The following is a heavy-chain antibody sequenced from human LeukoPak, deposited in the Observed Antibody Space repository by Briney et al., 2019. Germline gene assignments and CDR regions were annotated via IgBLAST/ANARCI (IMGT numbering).Heavy chain of an antibody. D-gene: IGHD2-15*01. V-gene: IGHV3-33*01. Sequence: PGGSLRLPCTASGFPFSSYRMHGVRQAPGKGLEWLAVIWYDGSNKYYADSVKGRFTLPRDNSKNTLYLQMNSLRAEDTAVYYCAREEYCSGGSCYPDYWGQGTLVTVSS. CDR3: AREEYCSGGSCYPDY. J-gene: IGHJ4*02. CDR1: GFPFSSYR. CDR2: IWYDGSNK.